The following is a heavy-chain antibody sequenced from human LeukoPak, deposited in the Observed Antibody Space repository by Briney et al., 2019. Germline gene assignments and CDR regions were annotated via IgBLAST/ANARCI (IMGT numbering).Heavy chain of an antibody. CDR3: ARDPGHSGSYYSGYYYGMDV. CDR2: IYYSGST. Sequence: SETLSLTCTVSGGSISSNNYYWGWIRQPPGKGLEWIGNIYYSGSTYYNPSLRSRVTISVDTSKNQFSLKLSSVTAADTAVYYCARDPGHSGSYYSGYYYGMDVWGQGTTVTVSS. V-gene: IGHV4-39*02. CDR1: GGSISSNNYY. J-gene: IGHJ6*02. D-gene: IGHD1-26*01.